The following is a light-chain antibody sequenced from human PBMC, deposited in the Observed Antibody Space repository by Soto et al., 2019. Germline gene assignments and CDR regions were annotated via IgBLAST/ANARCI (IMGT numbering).Light chain of an antibody. CDR3: QQYNGYSRT. V-gene: IGKV1-5*01. CDR1: QSIGDS. Sequence: DIQMTQSPSTLSASVGDRVTITCRASQSIGDSLAWYQQKPGKAPYLLISDVSSLERGVPSRFSGSGSGTECTLTSSSMQPDDFATFYCQQYNGYSRTFGQGTKVEIK. J-gene: IGKJ1*01. CDR2: DVS.